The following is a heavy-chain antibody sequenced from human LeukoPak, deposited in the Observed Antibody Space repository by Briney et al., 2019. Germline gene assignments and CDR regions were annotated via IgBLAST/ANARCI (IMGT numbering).Heavy chain of an antibody. D-gene: IGHD5-12*01. J-gene: IGHJ4*02. V-gene: IGHV4-61*02. CDR1: GGSITSGSYY. CDR3: ARGPSGYHNT. CDR2: IYTSGST. Sequence: SETLSLTCTVSGGSITSGSYYWSWIRQPAGKGLEWIGRIYTSGSTKYNPSLKSRVTISGDTSKNQFSLKLSSVTAADTAVYYCARGPSGYHNTGGQGTLVTVSS.